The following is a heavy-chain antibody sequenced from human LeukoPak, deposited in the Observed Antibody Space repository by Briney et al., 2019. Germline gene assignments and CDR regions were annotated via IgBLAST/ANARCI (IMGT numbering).Heavy chain of an antibody. CDR1: GFTFSSYS. Sequence: GGSLRLSCAASGFTFSSYSMNWVRQAPGKGLEWVSSISSSSSYIYYADSVKGRFTISRDNAKNSLYLQMNSLRAEDTAVYYCARDSGDIAADIDYWGQGTLVTVSS. V-gene: IGHV3-21*01. D-gene: IGHD6-25*01. CDR3: ARDSGDIAADIDY. J-gene: IGHJ4*02. CDR2: ISSSSSYI.